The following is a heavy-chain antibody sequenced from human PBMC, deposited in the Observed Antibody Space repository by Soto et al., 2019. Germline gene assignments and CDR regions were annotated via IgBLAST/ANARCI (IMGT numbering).Heavy chain of an antibody. D-gene: IGHD3-22*01. J-gene: IGHJ6*02. CDR2: IYPGDADT. CDR3: ARHSAYDYYDSSGYYYYGMDV. V-gene: IGHV5-51*01. Sequence: LGESLKISCKGSGYSFTNYWIVWVRQMPGKRLEWMGIIYPGDADTRYSPSCQGQVTDSADKSISTAYLQWSSLKASDTAMYYCARHSAYDYYDSSGYYYYGMDVWGQGTMVTVSS. CDR1: GYSFTNYW.